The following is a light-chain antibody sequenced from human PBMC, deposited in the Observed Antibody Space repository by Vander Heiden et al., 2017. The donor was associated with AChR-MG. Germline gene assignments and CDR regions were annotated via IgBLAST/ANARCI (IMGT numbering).Light chain of an antibody. V-gene: IGKV1-39*01. CDR2: AAS. Sequence: PSSRSGSGGDRLTITYRERQTMYNSLIWVQQETRMAPKLLIYAASTLQNGVPSRFNGRGSGTDFNLTIRGMRPEKFATCFWQESYRSSYTFGQGTKLEIK. CDR3: QESYRSSYT. J-gene: IGKJ2*01. CDR1: QTMYNS.